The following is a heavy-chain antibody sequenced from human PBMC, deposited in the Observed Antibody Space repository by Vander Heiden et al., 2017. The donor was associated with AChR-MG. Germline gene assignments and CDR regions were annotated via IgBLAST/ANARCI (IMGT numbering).Heavy chain of an antibody. CDR2: FYYSGST. J-gene: IGHJ5*02. D-gene: IGHD3-3*01. CDR1: GGSIRSSSND. CDR3: ATHRITVFGVVTSNWFDP. Sequence: QLQLQESGPGLVKPSETLSLTCTVSGGSIRSSSNDGGWVRQPPGKGLEWIGTFYYSGSTYYNPSLKSRVTISVDTSKNQFSLKLTSVTAADTAVYYCATHRITVFGVVTSNWFDPWGQGTLVTVSS. V-gene: IGHV4-39*01.